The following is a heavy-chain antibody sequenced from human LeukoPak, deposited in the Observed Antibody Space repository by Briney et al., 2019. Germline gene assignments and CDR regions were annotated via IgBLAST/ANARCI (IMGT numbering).Heavy chain of an antibody. D-gene: IGHD3-10*01. CDR1: GGSISSNNYY. CDR3: ARMVRGVVLSFDY. Sequence: PSETLSLTCIVSGGSISSNNYYWGWIRQPPGKGLEWIGYISYSGSTYYNPSLMSRVTMSVDTSKNQFSLKLSSVTAADTAVYYCARMVRGVVLSFDYWGQGTQVTVSS. J-gene: IGHJ4*02. CDR2: ISYSGST. V-gene: IGHV4-39*01.